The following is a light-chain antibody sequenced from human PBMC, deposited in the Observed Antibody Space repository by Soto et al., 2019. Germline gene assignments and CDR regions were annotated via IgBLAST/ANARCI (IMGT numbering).Light chain of an antibody. V-gene: IGKV3-15*01. CDR2: GAS. CDR3: QQYNNWPPIT. J-gene: IGKJ5*01. CDR1: QSVSSN. Sequence: EIVMTQSPATLSVSPGERATLSCRASQSVSSNLAWYQQKPGQAPRVLIDGASTRATGTPARFSGSGSGTEFTLTISSLQSEDFAVYYCQQYNNWPPITFGQGTRLEIK.